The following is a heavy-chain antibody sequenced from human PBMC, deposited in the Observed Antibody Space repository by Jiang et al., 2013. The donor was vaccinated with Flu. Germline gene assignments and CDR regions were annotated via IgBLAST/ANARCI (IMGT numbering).Heavy chain of an antibody. CDR1: GGSISSSSYY. CDR2: IYYSGST. V-gene: IGHV4-39*01. D-gene: IGHD6-13*01. J-gene: IGHJ4*02. Sequence: GSGLVKPSETLSLTCTVSGGSISSSSYYWGWIRQPPGKGLEWIGSIYYSGSTYYNPSLKSRVTISVDTSKNQFSLKLSSVTAADTAVYYCARHLKQQLPTLFDYWGQGTLVTVSS. CDR3: ARHLKQQLPTLFDY.